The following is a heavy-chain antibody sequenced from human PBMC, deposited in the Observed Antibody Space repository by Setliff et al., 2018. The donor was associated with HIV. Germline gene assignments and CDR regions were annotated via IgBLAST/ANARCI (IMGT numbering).Heavy chain of an antibody. CDR2: IRTKAHGGTT. D-gene: IGHD3-10*01. V-gene: IGHV3-49*04. J-gene: IGHJ4*02. CDR1: GFSFGDFA. CDR3: TRDWSPITMVRFDY. Sequence: GGSLRLSCTASGFSFGDFALNWVRQAPGKGLEWIGFIRTKAHGGTTEYAASVRGRFTISRDDSESIAYLQMNSLKTEDTAVYYCTRDWSPITMVRFDYWGQGTLVTVSS.